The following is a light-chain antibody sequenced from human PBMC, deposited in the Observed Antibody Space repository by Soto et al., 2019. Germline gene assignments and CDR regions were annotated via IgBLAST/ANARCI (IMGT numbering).Light chain of an antibody. CDR3: QQYEKWTPSST. CDR1: QPVNNN. V-gene: IGKV3-15*01. J-gene: IGKJ5*01. Sequence: IEMTQSPATLSASPGDRATLSCRASQPVNNNLAWYQQKPGQAPRLLIYGVSTRATGISARFSGGGSVTEFTLTISSLQSEDFALYYGQQYEKWTPSSTFGQGTRLEIK. CDR2: GVS.